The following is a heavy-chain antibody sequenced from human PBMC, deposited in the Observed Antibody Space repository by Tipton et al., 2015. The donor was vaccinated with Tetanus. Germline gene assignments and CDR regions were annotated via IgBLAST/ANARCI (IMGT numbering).Heavy chain of an antibody. J-gene: IGHJ3*01. CDR3: AKPFKKTVWNSFAL. V-gene: IGHV3-23*01. CDR2: ISGSGNFT. D-gene: IGHD1-7*01. CDR1: GFNFSTSA. Sequence: SLRLSCAASGFNFSTSAISWVRRAPGKGLQWVAAISGSGNFTFYTDSVKGRFTISRDNAKNSLYLQMNDLRTEDTALYYCAKPFKKTVWNSFALWGRGTMVPVSS.